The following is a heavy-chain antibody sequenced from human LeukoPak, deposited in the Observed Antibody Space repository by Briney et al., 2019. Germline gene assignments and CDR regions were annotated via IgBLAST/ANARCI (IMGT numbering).Heavy chain of an antibody. CDR3: ARGGPKDILADTYYYCGMDL. V-gene: IGHV3-21*01. J-gene: IGHJ6*04. Sequence: GGTLRLSCAASGVTFSSYSMSWVRQAPGKGLEWVSSICSSSSYIYYADSVKGRFTFSRDNAKNSLYLQMHDLGVDDTAVYYCARGGPKDILADTYYYCGMDLWAKGTRVSVSS. CDR1: GVTFSSYS. CDR2: ICSSSSYI. D-gene: IGHD3-9*01.